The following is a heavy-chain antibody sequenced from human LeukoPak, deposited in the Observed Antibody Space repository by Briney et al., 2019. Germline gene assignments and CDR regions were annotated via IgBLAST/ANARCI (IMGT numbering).Heavy chain of an antibody. CDR2: IIPILGIA. D-gene: IGHD2-2*01. J-gene: IGHJ5*02. CDR1: GGTFSSYA. CDR3: ARGRGPVVVPAAISRNNWFDP. V-gene: IGHV1-69*04. Sequence: GASVKVSCKASGGTFSSYAISWVRQAPGQGLEWMGRIIPILGIANYAQKFQGRVTITADKSTSTAYMELSSLRSEDTAVYYCARGRGPVVVPAAISRNNWFDPWGQGTLVTVSS.